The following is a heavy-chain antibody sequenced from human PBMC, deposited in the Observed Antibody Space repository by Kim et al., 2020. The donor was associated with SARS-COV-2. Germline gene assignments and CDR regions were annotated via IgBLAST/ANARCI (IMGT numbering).Heavy chain of an antibody. D-gene: IGHD3-10*01. Sequence: SETLSLTCTVSGGSISSTDYYWGWIRQPPGKGLEWIGSIYYSGSTYYNPSLKSRVTISVDTSKNRFSLRLSFVTAAETALYYCARHWDNDFGGRGNYFDYWGRGTLVNVSS. V-gene: IGHV4-39*01. J-gene: IGHJ4*02. CDR1: GGSISSTDYY. CDR2: IYYSGST. CDR3: ARHWDNDFGGRGNYFDY.